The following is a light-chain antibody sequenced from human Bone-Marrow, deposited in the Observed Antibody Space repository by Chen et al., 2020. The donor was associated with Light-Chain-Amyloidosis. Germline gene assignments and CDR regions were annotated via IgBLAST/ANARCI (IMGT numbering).Light chain of an antibody. J-gene: IGLJ1*01. Sequence: QSALTQPASVSGSPGQSITISCTGTSSDVGGDNHGSWYQQHPDKAPKLMIYEVTNRPSWVPDRFSGSKSDNTASLTISGLHTEDEADYFCSSYTITNTLVFGSGTRVTVL. CDR3: SSYTITNTLV. CDR2: EVT. CDR1: SSDVGGDNH. V-gene: IGLV2-14*01.